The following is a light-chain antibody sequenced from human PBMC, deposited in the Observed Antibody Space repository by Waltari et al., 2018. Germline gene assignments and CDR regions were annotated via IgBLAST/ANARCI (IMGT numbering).Light chain of an antibody. CDR3: QAWDSSTVV. CDR1: KLGDKY. J-gene: IGLJ3*02. V-gene: IGLV3-1*01. CDR2: QNN. Sequence: SYELTQPPSVSVSPGQTATITCSGDKLGDKYACWYQKKPGQSPVVGIHQNNNRPSGIPERFAGSNSGNTATLTISGTQALDEADYYCQAWDSSTVVFGGGTKLTVL.